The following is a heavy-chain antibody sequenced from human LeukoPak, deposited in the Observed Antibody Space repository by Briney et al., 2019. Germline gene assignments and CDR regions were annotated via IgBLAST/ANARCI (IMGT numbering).Heavy chain of an antibody. D-gene: IGHD2-8*01. CDR2: VSLSGLT. V-gene: IGHV4-4*02. Sequence: SGTLSLTCGVSGGSITSTNWWCWGRPPPGQGLEWIGEVSLSGLTNYNPSLSSRVIMALDTSKNHLSLHLTSVTAADTAVYYCSRENGAFSPFGYWGQGYLVTVLS. J-gene: IGHJ4*02. CDR3: SRENGAFSPFGY. CDR1: GGSITSTNW.